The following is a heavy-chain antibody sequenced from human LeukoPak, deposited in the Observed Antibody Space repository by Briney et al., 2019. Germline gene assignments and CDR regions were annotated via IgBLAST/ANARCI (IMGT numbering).Heavy chain of an antibody. CDR1: GGSISSGSYY. V-gene: IGHV4-61*02. Sequence: PSQTLSLTCTVSGGSISSGSYYWRWIRQPAGKGLEWIGRIYTSGSTNYNPSLKSRVTISVDTSKNQFSLKLSSVTAADTAVYYCASFYYDSSGYIDYWGQGTLVTVSS. D-gene: IGHD3-22*01. CDR3: ASFYYDSSGYIDY. J-gene: IGHJ4*02. CDR2: IYTSGST.